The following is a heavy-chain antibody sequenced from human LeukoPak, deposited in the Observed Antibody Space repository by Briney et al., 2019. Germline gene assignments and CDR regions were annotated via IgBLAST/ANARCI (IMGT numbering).Heavy chain of an antibody. CDR3: AKDLGLEPQYYFDY. V-gene: IGHV3-23*01. CDR1: GFTFSSYD. Sequence: GGSLRLSCAASGFTFSSYDLTWVRQAPGKGLEWVSGISGSGGSTDYADSVKGRFTISRDNSKNTLYLQMNSLRAEDTAVYYCAKDLGLEPQYYFDYWGQGTLVTVSS. D-gene: IGHD3-16*01. CDR2: ISGSGGST. J-gene: IGHJ4*02.